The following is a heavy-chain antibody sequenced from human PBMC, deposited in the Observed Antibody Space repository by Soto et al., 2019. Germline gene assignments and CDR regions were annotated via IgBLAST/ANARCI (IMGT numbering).Heavy chain of an antibody. CDR1: GFTFSSYY. Sequence: GGSLRLSCAASGFTFSSYYISWIRQAPGKGLEWLAYISVSSTYTNYADSVKGRFTISRDNAKRSVYLQMNSLRAEDTAVYYCARDLEVGAFLYYFHYWGQGALVTVSS. CDR3: ARDLEVGAFLYYFHY. J-gene: IGHJ4*02. CDR2: ISVSSTYT. D-gene: IGHD1-26*01. V-gene: IGHV3-11*06.